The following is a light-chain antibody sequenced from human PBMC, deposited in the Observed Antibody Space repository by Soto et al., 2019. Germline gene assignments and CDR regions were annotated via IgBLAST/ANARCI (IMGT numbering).Light chain of an antibody. V-gene: IGKV3-11*01. CDR1: QSVSSF. J-gene: IGKJ4*01. CDR3: QQRINWPLT. Sequence: EIVLTQSPATLSLSPGERATLSCRASQSVSSFLACYQQKPGQSPRLLIYDASNRVTGIPTRFSGSGSGTDFTLTISSLEPEDFAVYYCQQRINWPLTFGGGTKVEIK. CDR2: DAS.